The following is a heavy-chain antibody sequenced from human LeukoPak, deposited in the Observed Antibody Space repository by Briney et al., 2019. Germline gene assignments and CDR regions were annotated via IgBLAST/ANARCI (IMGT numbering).Heavy chain of an antibody. Sequence: SETLSLTCAVYGGSFSGYYWSWIRQPPRKGLEWIGEIDHSGSTNYNPSLKSRVTISVDTSKNQFSLKLSSVTAADTAVYYCARGVVPADFYYYYYMDVWGKGTTVTVSS. CDR1: GGSFSGYY. V-gene: IGHV4-34*01. CDR3: ARGVVPADFYYYYYMDV. D-gene: IGHD2-2*01. J-gene: IGHJ6*03. CDR2: IDHSGST.